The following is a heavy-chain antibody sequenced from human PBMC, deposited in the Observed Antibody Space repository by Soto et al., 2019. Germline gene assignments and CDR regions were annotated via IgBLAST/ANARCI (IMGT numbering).Heavy chain of an antibody. CDR3: AKSCSGWYDAFDI. D-gene: IGHD6-19*01. V-gene: IGHV3-23*01. CDR2: ISGSGGST. J-gene: IGHJ3*02. CDR1: GFTFSSYA. Sequence: EVQLLESGGGLVQPGGSLRLSCAASGFTFSSYAMSWVRQAPGKGLEWVSAISGSGGSTYYAGSVKGRFTISRDNSKNTLYLQMNSLRAEDTAVYYCAKSCSGWYDAFDIWGQGTMVTVSS.